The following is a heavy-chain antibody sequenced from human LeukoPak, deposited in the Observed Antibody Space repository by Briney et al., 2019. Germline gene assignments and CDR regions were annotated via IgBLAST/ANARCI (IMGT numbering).Heavy chain of an antibody. D-gene: IGHD3-10*01. Sequence: GGSLRLSCAASGFTFSTYWMGWVRQAPGKGLEWVAVIWYDGSNKYYADSVKGRFTISRDNSKNTLYLQMNSLRAEDTAVYYCARDGYYGSGSYGSYDAFDIWGQGTMVTVSS. V-gene: IGHV3-33*08. CDR1: GFTFSTYW. J-gene: IGHJ3*02. CDR2: IWYDGSNK. CDR3: ARDGYYGSGSYGSYDAFDI.